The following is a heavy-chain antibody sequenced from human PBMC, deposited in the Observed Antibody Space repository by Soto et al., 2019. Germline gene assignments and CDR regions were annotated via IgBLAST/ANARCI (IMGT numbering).Heavy chain of an antibody. D-gene: IGHD2-15*01. J-gene: IGHJ1*01. Sequence: APVKVSCKASGYTFTGYYRHWVRQAPGQGLECIGWINPDSGVTKYSRDLQGRVSRSRDTSLSTAYMELSRLKYDETALYYPARAYCVGGRYWGYLRHWGQGPLVTVSS. V-gene: IGHV1-2*02. CDR1: GYTFTGYY. CDR3: ARAYCVGGRYWGYLRH. CDR2: INPDSGVT.